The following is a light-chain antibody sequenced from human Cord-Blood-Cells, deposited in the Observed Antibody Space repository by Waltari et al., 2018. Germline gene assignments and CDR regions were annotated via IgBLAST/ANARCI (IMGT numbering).Light chain of an antibody. CDR2: EGS. Sequence: QSALTQPASVSGSPGQSITISCTGTSSAVGSYNLVSWYQQHPGKAPKLMIYEGSKRPSGVSHRFSGSKSGNTASLTISGLQAEDEADYYCCSYAGSSTVVFGGGTKLTVL. CDR1: SSAVGSYNL. CDR3: CSYAGSSTVV. V-gene: IGLV2-23*01. J-gene: IGLJ2*01.